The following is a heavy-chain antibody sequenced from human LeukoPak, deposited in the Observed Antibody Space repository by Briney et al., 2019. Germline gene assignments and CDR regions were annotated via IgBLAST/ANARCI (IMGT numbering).Heavy chain of an antibody. J-gene: IGHJ4*02. V-gene: IGHV1-8*01. CDR3: VRTPPNWGFDY. CDR2: MSPNSGDT. CDR1: XYTXTXHD. Sequence: ASXXVXCXAXXYTXTXHDINWVRQATGQGLEWMGWMSPNSGDTGYAQKFQGRVTMTSDSSISTAYMELSSLRSEDTAIYYCVRTPPNWGFDYWGQGALVTVSS. D-gene: IGHD7-27*01.